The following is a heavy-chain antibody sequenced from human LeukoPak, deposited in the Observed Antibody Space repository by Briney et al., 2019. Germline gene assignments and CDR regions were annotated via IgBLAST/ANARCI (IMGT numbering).Heavy chain of an antibody. CDR1: GYSISSGYY. CDR3: ARDRELSYSDTSGYWYFDL. CDR2: IYQSGST. Sequence: PSETLSLTCTVSGYSISSGYYWGWIRTPPGKGLEWIGIIYQSGSTYYNPSLKCRVTISADMSKNQFSLKLSSVTAADTAVYYCARDRELSYSDTSGYWYFDLWGRGTLVTVSS. D-gene: IGHD3-22*01. J-gene: IGHJ2*01. V-gene: IGHV4-38-2*02.